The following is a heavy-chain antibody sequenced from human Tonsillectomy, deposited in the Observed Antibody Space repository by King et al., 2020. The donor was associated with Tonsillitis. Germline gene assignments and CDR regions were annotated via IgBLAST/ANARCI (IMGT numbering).Heavy chain of an antibody. D-gene: IGHD3-3*01. Sequence: VQLQQWGAGLLKPSETLSLTCAVYGGSFSDYYWTWIRQPPGKGLEWIGEINHSGSTNYNPLFKGRFTISIDTSKNQFSLKLTSVTAADTAVYYCARGKYDFWSGYPDYFDYWGQGTLVTVSS. CDR2: INHSGST. J-gene: IGHJ4*02. CDR1: GGSFSDYY. V-gene: IGHV4-34*01. CDR3: ARGKYDFWSGYPDYFDY.